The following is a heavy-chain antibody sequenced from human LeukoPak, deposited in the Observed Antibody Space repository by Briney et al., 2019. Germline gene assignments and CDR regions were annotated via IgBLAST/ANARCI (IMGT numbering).Heavy chain of an antibody. J-gene: IGHJ4*02. V-gene: IGHV4-59*01. CDR2: IYYIGST. CDR1: GGSISSYY. D-gene: IGHD3-22*01. Sequence: PETLSLTCTVSGGSISSYYWSWVRQPPGKGLEWIGYIYYIGSTNYNPSLKSRVTISVDTSKTQFSLKLSSVTAADTAVYYCARGDYYDSSGYYVEGFDYWGQGTLVTVSS. CDR3: ARGDYYDSSGYYVEGFDY.